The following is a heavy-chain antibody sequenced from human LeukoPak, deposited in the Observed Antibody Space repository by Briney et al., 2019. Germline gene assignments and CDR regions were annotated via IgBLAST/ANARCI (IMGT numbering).Heavy chain of an antibody. CDR2: IYTSGST. Sequence: SETLSLTCSVTGDSITSGYYWSWIRQPAGKGLEWIGRIYTSGSTNYNPSLKSRVTISVDTSKNQFSLKLSSVTAADTAVYYCARWGYYDFWSGRLPYYYYYMDVWGKGTTVTVSS. J-gene: IGHJ6*03. D-gene: IGHD3-3*01. CDR3: ARWGYYDFWSGRLPYYYYYMDV. CDR1: GDSITSGYY. V-gene: IGHV4-61*02.